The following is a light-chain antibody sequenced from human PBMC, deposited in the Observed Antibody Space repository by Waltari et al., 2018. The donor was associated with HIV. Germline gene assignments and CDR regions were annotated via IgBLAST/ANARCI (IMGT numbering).Light chain of an antibody. CDR2: EVR. CDR3: SSYTSSRTVV. Sequence: QSALTQPHSLSGSLGQSLPLPCHGTSSDVCATNYVAWYQQHPGTAPKLIIYEVRNRPSGVSNHFSGSKSGNTASLTISGLQAEDEADYYCSSYTSSRTVVFGGGTKLTVL. CDR1: SSDVCATNY. J-gene: IGLJ2*01. V-gene: IGLV2-14*01.